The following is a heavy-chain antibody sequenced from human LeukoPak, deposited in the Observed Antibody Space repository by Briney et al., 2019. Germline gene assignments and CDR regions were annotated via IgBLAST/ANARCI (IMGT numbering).Heavy chain of an antibody. CDR3: ARAMVPGNYYGMDV. V-gene: IGHV3-9*01. CDR2: ISWNSGSI. Sequence: GGSLRLSCAASGFTFDDYAMHWVRQAPGKGLEWVSGISWNSGSIGYADSVKGRFTISRDNAKNSLYLQMNSLRAEDTAVYYCARAMVPGNYYGMDVWGQGTTVTVSS. CDR1: GFTFDDYA. J-gene: IGHJ6*02. D-gene: IGHD3-10*01.